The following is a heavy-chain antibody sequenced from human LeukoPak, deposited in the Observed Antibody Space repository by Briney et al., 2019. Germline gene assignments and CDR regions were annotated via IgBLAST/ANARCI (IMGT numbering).Heavy chain of an antibody. CDR2: IYYSGST. D-gene: IGHD2-2*01. J-gene: IGHJ5*02. CDR1: GGSISSGGYY. Sequence: SQTLSLTCTVSGGSISSGGYYWSWIRQYPGKGLEWIGYIYYSGSTYYNPSLKSRVTISVDTSKNQFSLKLSSVTAADTAVYYCARMYQLLSNWFDPWGQGTLVTVSS. CDR3: ARMYQLLSNWFDP. V-gene: IGHV4-31*03.